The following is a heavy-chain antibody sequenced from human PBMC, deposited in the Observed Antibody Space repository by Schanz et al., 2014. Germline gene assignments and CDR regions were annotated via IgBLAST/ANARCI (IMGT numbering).Heavy chain of an antibody. CDR3: SRGECSSSTSCYAFEI. J-gene: IGHJ3*02. CDR1: GASISSRDFY. V-gene: IGHV4-31*03. Sequence: QVQLQQWGPGLVKPSQTLSLTCTVSGASISSRDFYWSWIRQFPGKGLEWIGYISYSGRTYYSPSLKSRLTMSVDTSKNQFSLRLSSVTAADTAIYYCSRGECSSSTSCYAFEIWGQGTMVTVSS. CDR2: ISYSGRT. D-gene: IGHD2-2*01.